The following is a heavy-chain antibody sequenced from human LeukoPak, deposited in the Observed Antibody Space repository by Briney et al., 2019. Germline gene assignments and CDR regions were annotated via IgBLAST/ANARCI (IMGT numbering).Heavy chain of an antibody. D-gene: IGHD1-14*01. J-gene: IGHJ5*02. V-gene: IGHV3-30-3*01. CDR3: ASTNYRGGTTGYNWFDP. Sequence: GGSLRLSCAASGFTFSSYAMHWVRQAPGKGLEWVAVISYEGSNKYYADSVKGRFTISRDNSENTLYLQMNTPRAEDTAVYHCASTNYRGGTTGYNWFDPWGQGTLVTVSS. CDR1: GFTFSSYA. CDR2: ISYEGSNK.